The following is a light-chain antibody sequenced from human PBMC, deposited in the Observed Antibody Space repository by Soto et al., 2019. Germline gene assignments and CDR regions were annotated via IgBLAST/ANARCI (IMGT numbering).Light chain of an antibody. CDR3: SSYGGRENLI. CDR2: AAS. V-gene: IGLV2-14*01. CDR1: TSDVADFNY. Sequence: QSALTQPASVSGSPGQSITISCTGTTSDVADFNYVSWYQHHPGNAPKLIIYAASNRPPGVSNRFSGSKSGNTASLTISGLQAEDEGEYYCSSYGGRENLIFGGGTKLTVL. J-gene: IGLJ2*01.